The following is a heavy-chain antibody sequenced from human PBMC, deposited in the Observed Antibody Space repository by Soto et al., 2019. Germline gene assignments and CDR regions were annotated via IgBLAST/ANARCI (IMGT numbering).Heavy chain of an antibody. V-gene: IGHV1-69*02. CDR1: GGTFSSSI. Sequence: SVKVSCKASGGTFSSSIISWVRQAPGQGLEWMGRIIPILGIANYAQKFQGRVTITADKSTSTAYMELSSLRSEDTAVYYCARVESANWNDVSYYYMDVWGKGTTVTVSS. CDR3: ARVESANWNDVSYYYMDV. J-gene: IGHJ6*03. D-gene: IGHD1-1*01. CDR2: IIPILGIA.